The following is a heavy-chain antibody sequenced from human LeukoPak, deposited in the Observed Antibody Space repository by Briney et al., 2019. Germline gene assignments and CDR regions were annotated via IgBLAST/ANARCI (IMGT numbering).Heavy chain of an antibody. Sequence: GGSLRLSCAASGFTFSSYGMHWVRQAPGKGLEWVAFIRYDGSNNYYADSVKGRFPISRDNSKNTLYLQMNSLRAEDTAVYYCAKDGSVVAGSVLDYWGQGTLVTVSS. CDR3: AKDGSVVAGSVLDY. CDR1: GFTFSSYG. J-gene: IGHJ4*02. D-gene: IGHD2-15*01. V-gene: IGHV3-30*02. CDR2: IRYDGSNN.